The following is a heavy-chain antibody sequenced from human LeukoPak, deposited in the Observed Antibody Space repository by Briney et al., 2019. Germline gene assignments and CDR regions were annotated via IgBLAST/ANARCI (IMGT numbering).Heavy chain of an antibody. D-gene: IGHD3-22*01. CDR3: AKDTQDSSGYFPVGTFDY. V-gene: IGHV3-23*01. Sequence: PGGSLRLSCAASAFTFSSYAMSWVRQAPGKGLEWVSSISGSGGSTYYADSVKGRFTISRDNSKNTVYLQMNSLRAEDTAVYYCAKDTQDSSGYFPVGTFDYWGQGTLVTVSS. CDR1: AFTFSSYA. CDR2: ISGSGGST. J-gene: IGHJ4*02.